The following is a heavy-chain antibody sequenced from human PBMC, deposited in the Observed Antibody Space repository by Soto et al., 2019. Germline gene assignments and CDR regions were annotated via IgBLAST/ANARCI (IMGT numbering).Heavy chain of an antibody. CDR1: GYTFTSYA. J-gene: IGHJ4*02. V-gene: IGHV1-3*05. Sequence: QVQLVQSGAEEKKPGASVKVSCKASGYTFTSYAMHWVRQAPGQRLEWIGWINAGNGNTKSSQKFQGRVTITRDTSASTAYMELSSLRSEDTAVYYCARSIVVVTALDYWGQGTLVTVSS. D-gene: IGHD2-21*02. CDR3: ARSIVVVTALDY. CDR2: INAGNGNT.